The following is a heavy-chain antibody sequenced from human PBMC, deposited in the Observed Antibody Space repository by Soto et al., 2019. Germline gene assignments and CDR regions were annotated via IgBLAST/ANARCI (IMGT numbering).Heavy chain of an antibody. CDR2: ISYDGSKK. CDR1: GFTFSSYG. D-gene: IGHD1-1*01. Sequence: QVQLVESGGGVVQPGRSLRLSCAASGFTFSSYGMHWVRQAPGKGLEWVAVISYDGSKKYYADSVKGRFTISRDNSKNTLYLQMSSLRAEETAVYYCANGGLERPLYYWGQGTLVTVSS. J-gene: IGHJ4*02. V-gene: IGHV3-30*18. CDR3: ANGGLERPLYY.